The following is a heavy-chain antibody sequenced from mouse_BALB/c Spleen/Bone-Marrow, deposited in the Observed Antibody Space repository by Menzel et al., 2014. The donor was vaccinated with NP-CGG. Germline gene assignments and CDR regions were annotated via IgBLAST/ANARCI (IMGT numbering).Heavy chain of an antibody. CDR2: INPYNDGT. V-gene: IGHV1-14*01. Sequence: VQLQQPGPELVKPGASVKMSCKASGYTFTSYVMHWVKQKPGQGLEWIGYINPYNDGTKYNEKFKGKATLTSDKSSSTAYMERSSLTSEGSAVYYCARSPSCGNYVDYWGQGTSVTVSS. J-gene: IGHJ4*01. CDR3: ARSPSCGNYVDY. CDR1: GYTFTSYV. D-gene: IGHD2-1*01.